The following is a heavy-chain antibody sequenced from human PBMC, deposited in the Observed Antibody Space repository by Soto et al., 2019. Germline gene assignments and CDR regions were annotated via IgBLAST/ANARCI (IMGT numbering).Heavy chain of an antibody. Sequence: ASVKVSCTASDYTFSGFYMHWVRQAPGQGLEWLGWIHANSGGTKSAEKFQCKDTMTRDASISAAYMGRSRLTSDDTAVYYCASDSLTGTAELDSWGQGAQVTVAS. CDR3: ASDSLTGTAELDS. CDR1: DYTFSGFY. D-gene: IGHD3-9*01. CDR2: IHANSGGT. V-gene: IGHV1-2*02. J-gene: IGHJ4*02.